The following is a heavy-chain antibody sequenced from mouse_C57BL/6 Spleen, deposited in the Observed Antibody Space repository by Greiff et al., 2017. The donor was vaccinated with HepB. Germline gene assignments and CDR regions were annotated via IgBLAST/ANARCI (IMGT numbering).Heavy chain of an antibody. CDR3: ARSGTTENFDD. V-gene: IGHV1-50*01. D-gene: IGHD1-1*01. Sequence: QVQLQQPGAELVKPGASVKLSCKASGYTFTSYWMQWVKQRPGQGLEWIGEIDPSDSYTNYNQKFKGKATLTVDTSSSTAYMQLSSLTSEDSAVYYCARSGTTENFDDWGQGTTLTVSS. CDR1: GYTFTSYW. J-gene: IGHJ2*01. CDR2: IDPSDSYT.